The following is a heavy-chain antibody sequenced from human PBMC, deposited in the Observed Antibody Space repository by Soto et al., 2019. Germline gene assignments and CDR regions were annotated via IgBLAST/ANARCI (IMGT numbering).Heavy chain of an antibody. J-gene: IGHJ3*02. CDR3: ARITAAAFDI. CDR2: IYSGGNT. V-gene: IGHV3-66*01. CDR1: GFTVSSNY. D-gene: IGHD6-13*01. Sequence: GGSLRLSCAASGFTVSSNYMSWVPQAPGKGLEWVSVIYSGGNTYYADSVKGRFTISRDNSKNTLYLQMNSLRADDTPVYYCARITAAAFDIWGQGTMVTVSS.